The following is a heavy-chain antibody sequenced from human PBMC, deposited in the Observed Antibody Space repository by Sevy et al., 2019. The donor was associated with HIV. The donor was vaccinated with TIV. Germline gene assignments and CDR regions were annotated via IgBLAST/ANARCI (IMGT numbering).Heavy chain of an antibody. CDR1: GFTFSDYY. CDR2: ISSSGSTI. D-gene: IGHD5-18*01. Sequence: GGSLRLSCAASGFTFSDYYMSWIRQAPGKGLEWVSYISSSGSTIYYADSVKGRFTISRDNAENSLYLQMNSLRAEDTAVYYCARDLYTAMVRGWFDPWGQGTLVTVSS. J-gene: IGHJ5*02. V-gene: IGHV3-11*01. CDR3: ARDLYTAMVRGWFDP.